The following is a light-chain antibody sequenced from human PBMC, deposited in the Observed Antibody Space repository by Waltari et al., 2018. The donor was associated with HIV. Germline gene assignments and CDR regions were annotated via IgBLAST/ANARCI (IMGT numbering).Light chain of an antibody. Sequence: SVLTQPPPASGTPGQKVTISCSGSSSNLGSNSVFWYQHLPGAATKRLIYTDTQRPSGGPDRFSGSKSGTSASLSISGLRSEDEAVYSCATWDDSLNGVLFGGGTNLNVL. CDR2: TDT. V-gene: IGLV1-47*01. CDR3: ATWDDSLNGVL. CDR1: SSNLGSNS. J-gene: IGLJ2*01.